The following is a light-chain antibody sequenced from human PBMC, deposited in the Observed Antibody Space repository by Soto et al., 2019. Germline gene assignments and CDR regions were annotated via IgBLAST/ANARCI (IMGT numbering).Light chain of an antibody. CDR3: QQFGSAPEGT. CDR2: GGS. V-gene: IGKV3-20*01. J-gene: IGKJ1*01. Sequence: PGERATVSCRASQTVRGIYLAWYQQKPAQAPRLLIYGGSSRATGIPDRFSGSGFGTDVTLTISRLEPEDFAVYYCQQFGSAPEGTFGQGTKVEI. CDR1: QTVRGIY.